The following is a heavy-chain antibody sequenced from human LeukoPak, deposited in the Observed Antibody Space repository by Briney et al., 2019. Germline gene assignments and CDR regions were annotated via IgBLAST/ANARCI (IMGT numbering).Heavy chain of an antibody. Sequence: GGSLRLSCAASGFTFSSYAMHWVRQAPGKGLEWVAVISYDGSNKYYADSVKGRFTISRDNSKNTLYLQMNSLRAEDTAVYYCAKDPRYYGSGSYSAEYNDYWGQGTLVTVSS. CDR1: GFTFSSYA. CDR3: AKDPRYYGSGSYSAEYNDY. CDR2: ISYDGSNK. D-gene: IGHD3-10*01. J-gene: IGHJ4*02. V-gene: IGHV3-30-3*01.